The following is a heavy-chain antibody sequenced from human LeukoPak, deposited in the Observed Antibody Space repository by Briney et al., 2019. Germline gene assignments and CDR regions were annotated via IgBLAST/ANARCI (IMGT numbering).Heavy chain of an antibody. D-gene: IGHD3-22*01. Sequence: GGSLRLSCEASGFTFRGSTIHWVRKASGKGPEWVGRIRSKLNNYATGYTASLKGRFTISRNDSKNTVYLQMNSLRTEDTAVYYCTRTYYDDSGPLRYWGQGTLVTVSS. CDR2: IRSKLNNYAT. J-gene: IGHJ4*02. CDR3: TRTYYDDSGPLRY. V-gene: IGHV3-73*01. CDR1: GFTFRGST.